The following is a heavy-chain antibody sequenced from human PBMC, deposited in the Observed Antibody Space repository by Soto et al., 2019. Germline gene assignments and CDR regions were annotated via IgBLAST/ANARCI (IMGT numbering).Heavy chain of an antibody. Sequence: QVQLVQSGAEVKKPGASVKLSCRTSGYTFTHYYIHWVRQAPGQGLEWLAIINPASGSTNYAQDFLGRVTLTMDTSTTTVYMELSGLRAEDTAIFYRARDFAVGDHWGQGTLVTVSS. V-gene: IGHV1-46*01. CDR3: ARDFAVGDH. D-gene: IGHD6-19*01. J-gene: IGHJ4*02. CDR1: GYTFTHYY. CDR2: INPASGST.